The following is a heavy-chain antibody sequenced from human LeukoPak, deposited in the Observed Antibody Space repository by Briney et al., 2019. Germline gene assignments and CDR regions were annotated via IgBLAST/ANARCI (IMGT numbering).Heavy chain of an antibody. J-gene: IGHJ4*02. CDR2: IDSSGST. V-gene: IGHV4-39*01. CDR1: GYSISGNSFY. CDR3: ARSAYGSGWLDY. Sequence: SETLSLTCTVSGYSISGNSFYWGWIRQPPGKGLEWIGSIDSSGSTYYNPSLKRRVTISVDTSKNQFSLRLSSVTAADTAVFYCARSAYGSGWLDYWGQGTLVTVSS. D-gene: IGHD6-19*01.